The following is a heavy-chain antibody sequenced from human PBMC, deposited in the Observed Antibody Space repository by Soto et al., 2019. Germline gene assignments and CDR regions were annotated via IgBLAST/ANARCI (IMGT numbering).Heavy chain of an antibody. CDR2: IFPGDSDT. CDR1: GYNFDNYW. J-gene: IGHJ3*01. Sequence: GESLKISCKGSGYNFDNYWIGWVRQMPGKGLEWMGMIFPGDSDTKESPSLQGQITMSVDKSDNSAYLQWWSLKASDTAFYYCQDAPSNGPDAFDLWGQGTMVTVSS. CDR3: QDAPSNGPDAFDL. D-gene: IGHD2-8*01. V-gene: IGHV5-51*01.